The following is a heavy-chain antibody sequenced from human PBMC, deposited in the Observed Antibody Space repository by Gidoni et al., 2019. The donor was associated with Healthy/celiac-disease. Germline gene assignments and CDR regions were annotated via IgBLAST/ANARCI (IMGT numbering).Heavy chain of an antibody. CDR2: IIPIFGTA. V-gene: IGHV1-69*06. CDR1: GGTFSSYA. CDR3: ARTCSGYDFLDY. J-gene: IGHJ4*02. D-gene: IGHD5-12*01. Sequence: QAQLVQSGAEVKKPGSSVKVSCKASGGTFSSYAIRWVRQAPGQGLEWMGGIIPIFGTANYAQKFQGRVTSTADKSASTAYMELSSLRSEDTAVYYCARTCSGYDFLDYWGQGTLVTVSS.